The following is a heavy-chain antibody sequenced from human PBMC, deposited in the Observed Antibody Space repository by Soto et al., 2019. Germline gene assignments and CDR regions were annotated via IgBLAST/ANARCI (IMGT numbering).Heavy chain of an antibody. Sequence: QVQVVQSGVEVRRPGSSVKVSCKASGDTFKNCVISWVRQAPGQGLEWMGGIIPLFGTTDLAQRFQGRLTITTDESTTTAYMELSRLRSEDTATYCCAAELGFGKLAVVWGQGTTVIVSS. CDR2: IIPLFGTT. J-gene: IGHJ6*02. D-gene: IGHD7-27*01. V-gene: IGHV1-69*01. CDR3: AAELGFGKLAVV. CDR1: GDTFKNCV.